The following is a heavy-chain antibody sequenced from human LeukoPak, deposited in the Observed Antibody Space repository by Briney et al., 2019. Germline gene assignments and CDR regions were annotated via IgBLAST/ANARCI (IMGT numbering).Heavy chain of an antibody. CDR1: GYKFISHY. V-gene: IGHV1-2*02. CDR2: MHGGNGNT. J-gene: IGHJ4*02. CDR3: AGEGSYCVGGDCYSFDF. D-gene: IGHD2-21*02. Sequence: ASVKVSCKASGYKFISHYLQWVRQAPGLGPEWMGWMHGGNGNTRYAEKFEGRVTMTRDTSTGTAYMDLSTLTSDDTAVYYCAGEGSYCVGGDCYSFDFWGQGSLVTVSS.